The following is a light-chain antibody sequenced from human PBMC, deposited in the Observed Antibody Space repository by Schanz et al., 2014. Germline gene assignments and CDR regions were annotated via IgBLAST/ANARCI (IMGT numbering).Light chain of an antibody. CDR1: QSVSDN. J-gene: IGKJ3*01. CDR3: HQYGISPFT. CDR2: GAS. Sequence: EIVMTQSPVTLSVSPGERATLSCRASQSVSDNLAWYQQKPGQAPRLLIYGASTRATGVPARFSGSGSGTDFTLTISSLEPEDFAVYYCHQYGISPFTFGPGTKVDIK. V-gene: IGKV3-15*01.